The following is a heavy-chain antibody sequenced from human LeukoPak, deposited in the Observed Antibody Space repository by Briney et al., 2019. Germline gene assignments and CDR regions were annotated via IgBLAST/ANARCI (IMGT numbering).Heavy chain of an antibody. J-gene: IGHJ3*02. V-gene: IGHV1-46*01. Sequence: ASVKVSCKASGYTFTSYYMHCVRQAPGQGLEWMGIINPSGGSTSYAQKFQGRVTMTRDTSTSTVYMELSSLRSEDTAVYYCARASACSGGSCYESRDDAFDIWGQGTMVTVSS. CDR2: INPSGGST. CDR1: GYTFTSYY. D-gene: IGHD2-15*01. CDR3: ARASACSGGSCYESRDDAFDI.